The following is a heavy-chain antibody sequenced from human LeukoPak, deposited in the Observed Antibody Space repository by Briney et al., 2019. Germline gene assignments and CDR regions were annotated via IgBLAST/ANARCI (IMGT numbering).Heavy chain of an antibody. CDR3: ATGNPRITIFGVGS. CDR2: VDPEDGGT. J-gene: IGHJ4*02. CDR1: GYTFTDYY. D-gene: IGHD3-3*01. V-gene: IGHV1-69-2*01. Sequence: ASAKISCKVSGYTFTDYYMHWVQQAPGKGLEWMGLVDPEDGGTIYAEKFQGRVTITADTSTDTAYMELSSLRSEDTAVYYCATGNPRITIFGVGSWDQGTLVTVSS.